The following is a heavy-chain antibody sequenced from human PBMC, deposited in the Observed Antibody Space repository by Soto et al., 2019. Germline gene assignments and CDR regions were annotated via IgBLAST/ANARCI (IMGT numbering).Heavy chain of an antibody. CDR1: GGTFSSYA. Sequence: SVKVSCKASGGTFSSYAISWVRQAPGQGLEWMGGIIPIFGTANYAQKFQGRVTITADESTSTAYMELSSLRSEDTAVYYCARQEAIVVEAGVLYYYYGMDVWGQGTTVTVSS. CDR2: IIPIFGTA. V-gene: IGHV1-69*13. D-gene: IGHD2-21*01. CDR3: ARQEAIVVEAGVLYYYYGMDV. J-gene: IGHJ6*02.